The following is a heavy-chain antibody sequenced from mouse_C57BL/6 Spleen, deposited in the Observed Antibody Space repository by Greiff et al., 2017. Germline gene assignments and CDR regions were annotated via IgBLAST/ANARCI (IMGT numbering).Heavy chain of an antibody. CDR3: AKGYDGYPDC. Sequence: QVQLKQSGAELARPGASVKLSCKASGYTFTSYGISWVKQRTGQGLEWIGEIYPRSGNTYYNEKFKGKATLTADKSSSTAYMELRSLTSEDSAVFFCAKGYDGYPDCWGKGATLTVAS. V-gene: IGHV1-81*01. CDR2: IYPRSGNT. D-gene: IGHD2-3*01. J-gene: IGHJ2*01. CDR1: GYTFTSYG.